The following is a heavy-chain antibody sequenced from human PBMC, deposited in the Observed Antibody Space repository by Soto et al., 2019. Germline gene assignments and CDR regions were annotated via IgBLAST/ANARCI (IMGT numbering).Heavy chain of an antibody. CDR1: GFTFSRYA. Sequence: GGSLRLSCSVSGFTFSRYAMHRVRQAPGKGLEYVSGISSNGEKTYYADPVKGRFTISRDNSKNTLYLQMGSLRGEDTALYHCVKSATIAAAATDYFDYWGQGTLVTVSS. J-gene: IGHJ4*02. CDR2: ISSNGEKT. CDR3: VKSATIAAAATDYFDY. V-gene: IGHV3-64D*06. D-gene: IGHD6-25*01.